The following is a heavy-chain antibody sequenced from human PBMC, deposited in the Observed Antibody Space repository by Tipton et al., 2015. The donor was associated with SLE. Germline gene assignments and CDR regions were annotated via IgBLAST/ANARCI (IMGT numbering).Heavy chain of an antibody. D-gene: IGHD1-1*01. V-gene: IGHV4-59*08. Sequence: LSLTCTVSGVSINSFYWSWIRQPPGKGLEWIGYIYYSGRNNYNPSLKTRVTMSVDTSKSQFSLKLTSVTAAGTAVYYCARTTEYFDPWGQGTLVTVSS. CDR1: GVSINSFY. CDR2: IYYSGRN. J-gene: IGHJ5*02. CDR3: ARTTEYFDP.